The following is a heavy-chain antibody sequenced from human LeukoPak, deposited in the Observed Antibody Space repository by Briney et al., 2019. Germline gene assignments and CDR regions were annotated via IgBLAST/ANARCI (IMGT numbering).Heavy chain of an antibody. CDR1: GFTFSSYS. D-gene: IGHD3-22*01. Sequence: PGGSLRLSCAASGFTFSSYSMNWVRQAPGKGLEWVSSISSNSSYIYYADSVKGRFTIPRDNAKNSLYLQMNSLRAEDTAVYYCARDLPYYGRGSTFDYWGQGTLVTVSS. CDR3: ARDLPYYGRGSTFDY. V-gene: IGHV3-21*01. J-gene: IGHJ4*02. CDR2: ISSNSSYI.